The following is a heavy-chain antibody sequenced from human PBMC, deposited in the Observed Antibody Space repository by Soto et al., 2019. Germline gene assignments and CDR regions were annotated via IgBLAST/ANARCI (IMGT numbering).Heavy chain of an antibody. Sequence: QVQLQESGPGLVKPSQTLSLTCTVSGGSISSGDYYWSWIRQPPGKGLEWIGYISYSGSAYYNPSLRSRLIISVDTAKNQFSLKLSSVTAADTAVYYCARVYGEVFDYWGQGTLVTVSS. CDR2: ISYSGSA. J-gene: IGHJ4*02. CDR3: ARVYGEVFDY. CDR1: GGSISSGDYY. D-gene: IGHD4-17*01. V-gene: IGHV4-30-4*01.